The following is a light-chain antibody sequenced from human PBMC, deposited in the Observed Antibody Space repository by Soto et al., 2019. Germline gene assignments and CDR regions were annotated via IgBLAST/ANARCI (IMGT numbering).Light chain of an antibody. V-gene: IGKV3-20*01. J-gene: IGKJ1*01. CDR1: QSVSSRS. CDR2: GAS. CDR3: QQYDSSPRT. Sequence: EIVFTQSPGTLSLSPGERATLSCRASQSVSSRSLAWYQQKPGQAPRLLISGASSRAADIPDRFSGSGSGTDFTLTINRLEPEDFAVYYCQQYDSSPRTFGQGTKVDFK.